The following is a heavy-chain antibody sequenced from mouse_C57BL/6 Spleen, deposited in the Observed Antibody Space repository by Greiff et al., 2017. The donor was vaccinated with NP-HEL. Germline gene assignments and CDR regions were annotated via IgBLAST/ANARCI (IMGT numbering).Heavy chain of an antibody. V-gene: IGHV1-82*01. J-gene: IGHJ4*01. Sequence: VQLQESGPELVKPGASVKISCKASGYAFSSSWMNWVKQRPGKGLEWIGRIYPGDGDTNYNGKFKGKATLTADKSSSTAYMQLSSLTSEDSAVYFCARGNYYGSRDYAMDYWGQGTSVTVSS. CDR2: IYPGDGDT. CDR3: ARGNYYGSRDYAMDY. D-gene: IGHD1-1*01. CDR1: GYAFSSSW.